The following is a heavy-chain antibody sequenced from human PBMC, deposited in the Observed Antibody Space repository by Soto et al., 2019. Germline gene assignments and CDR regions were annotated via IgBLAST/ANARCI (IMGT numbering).Heavy chain of an antibody. V-gene: IGHV4-59*02. CDR1: GGSVNSYN. CDR3: ATPVGYSFGDMGVHP. D-gene: IGHD5-18*01. J-gene: IGHJ5*02. CDR2: MYYRGTT. Sequence: VQLQESGPGLVKPSETLSLTCTVSGGSVNSYNWSWIRQPPGKGLEWIGYMYYRGTTKYNPSLQSLVTISVDTSTNPFSLQLSSVTAADTAVYYCATPVGYSFGDMGVHPWGQGTLVTVSS.